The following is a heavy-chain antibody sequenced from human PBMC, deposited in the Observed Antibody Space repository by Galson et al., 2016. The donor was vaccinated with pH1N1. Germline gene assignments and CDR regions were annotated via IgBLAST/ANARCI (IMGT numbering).Heavy chain of an antibody. CDR3: ARAIAQGDSY. CDR2: INQDGSVK. Sequence: SLRLSCAASGFSLSSFWMTWVRPAPGKGLEWVANINQDGSVKYYVDSVKGRFTISRDSAKNSLYLQMDSLRAEDTAIYYCARAIAQGDSYWGQGTLVTVSS. D-gene: IGHD2-21*01. V-gene: IGHV3-7*01. CDR1: GFSLSSFW. J-gene: IGHJ4*02.